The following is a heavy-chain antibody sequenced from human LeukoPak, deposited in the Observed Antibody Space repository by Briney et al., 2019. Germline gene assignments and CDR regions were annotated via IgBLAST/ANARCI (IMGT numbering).Heavy chain of an antibody. CDR3: ARGGRLPFDY. J-gene: IGHJ4*02. V-gene: IGHV4-30-4*01. Sequence: PSETLSLTCTVSGGSIGSGDYYWSWIRQYPGKGLEWIGYIYYTGSTYYNPSLKSRVSISVDTSKDQFSLKLSSVTAADTAVYYCARGGRLPFDYWGQGTLVTVSS. CDR2: IYYTGST. D-gene: IGHD3-16*01. CDR1: GGSIGSGDYY.